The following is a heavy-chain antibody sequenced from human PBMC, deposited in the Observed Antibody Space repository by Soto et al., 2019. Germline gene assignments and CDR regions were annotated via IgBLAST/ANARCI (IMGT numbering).Heavy chain of an antibody. V-gene: IGHV4-30-4*01. CDR1: GCSISSGDYY. D-gene: IGHD3-3*01. CDR3: ASVSSVVLRFSSRFDP. CDR2: IYSSGST. J-gene: IGHJ5*02. Sequence: QVQLQESGPGLVKPSQTLSLTCTVSGCSISSGDYYWSWIRQPPGKGLEGIGYIYSSGSTYYNPSLKSRVTIAVDPSKNQFSLKLSSVTAADTAVYYCASVSSVVLRFSSRFDPWGQGTLVTVSS.